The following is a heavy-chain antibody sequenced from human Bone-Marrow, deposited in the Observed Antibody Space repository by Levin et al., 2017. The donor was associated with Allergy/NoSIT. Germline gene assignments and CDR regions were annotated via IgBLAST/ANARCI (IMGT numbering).Heavy chain of an antibody. CDR1: GYTFTSYA. J-gene: IGHJ5*02. D-gene: IGHD2-2*01. Sequence: GESLKISCKASGYTFTSYAMNWVRQAPGQGLEWMGWINTNTGNPTYAQGFTGRFVFSLDTSVSTAYLQISSLKAEDTAVYYCARDQYCSSTSCYEGNWFDPWGQGTLVTVSS. CDR3: ARDQYCSSTSCYEGNWFDP. CDR2: INTNTGNP. V-gene: IGHV7-4-1*02.